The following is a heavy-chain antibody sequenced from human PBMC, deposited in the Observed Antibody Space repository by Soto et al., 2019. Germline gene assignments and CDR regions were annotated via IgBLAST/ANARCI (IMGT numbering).Heavy chain of an antibody. CDR2: IYYSGST. CDR3: ARVKQWLVDY. J-gene: IGHJ4*02. Sequence: QVQLQESGPGLVKPSETLSLTCTVSGGSISSYYWSWIRQPPGKGLEWIGYIYYSGSTNYNPSLKSRVTISADTSRNQFSLNLSSVTAADTAVYYCARVKQWLVDYWGQGTLVTVSS. V-gene: IGHV4-59*01. CDR1: GGSISSYY. D-gene: IGHD6-19*01.